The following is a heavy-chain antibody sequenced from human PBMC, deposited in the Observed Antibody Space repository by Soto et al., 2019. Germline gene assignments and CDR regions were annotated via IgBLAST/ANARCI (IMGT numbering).Heavy chain of an antibody. J-gene: IGHJ1*01. CDR1: GGTFSRFG. CDR2: IIPVFGRP. V-gene: IGHV1-69*13. Sequence: SVKVSCKASGGTFSRFGISWVRQAPGQGLEWMGGIIPVFGRPNYAQRFRGRLTITADESTNTSYMELIDLTSEDTAVYYCAREASGYDFWGQGTQVTVSS. D-gene: IGHD5-12*01. CDR3: AREASGYDF.